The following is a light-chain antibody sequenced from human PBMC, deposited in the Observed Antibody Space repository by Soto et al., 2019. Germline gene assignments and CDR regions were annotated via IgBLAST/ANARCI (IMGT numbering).Light chain of an antibody. V-gene: IGLV7-43*01. CDR3: LLYYGGAVV. CDR2: STD. J-gene: IGLJ2*01. Sequence: QAVVTQEPSLTVSPRGTVTPTCASSTGTVTSGHYPNWLQQKPGQAPRALIYSTDTRHSWTPARFSGSLLGGKAALTLSGVQPEDEADYYCLLYYGGAVVFGGGTQLTVL. CDR1: TGTVTSGHY.